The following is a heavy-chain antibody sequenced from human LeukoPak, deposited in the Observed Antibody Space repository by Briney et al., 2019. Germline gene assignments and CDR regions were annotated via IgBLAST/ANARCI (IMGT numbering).Heavy chain of an antibody. Sequence: GGSLRLSCAASGFIFSSYTISWVRQAPGKGLEWLSAISDHSEKTYYADSVKGRFTISRGNSRNTLYLQMNSLRAEDTAVYYCAKEKGNGWPYDYWGQGTLVTVSS. J-gene: IGHJ4*02. CDR1: GFIFSSYT. CDR3: AKEKGNGWPYDY. CDR2: ISDHSEKT. D-gene: IGHD6-19*01. V-gene: IGHV3-23*01.